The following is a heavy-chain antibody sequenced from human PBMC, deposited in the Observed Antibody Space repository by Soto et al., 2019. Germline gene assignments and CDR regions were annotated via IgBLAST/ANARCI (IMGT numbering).Heavy chain of an antibody. CDR3: ARHLHPTTGYCPSTSCYHFDY. J-gene: IGHJ4*02. V-gene: IGHV4-39*01. CDR2: IYYRGRT. D-gene: IGHD2-2*01. Sequence: PSETLSLTCTVSGDSIGSSRYYWGWVRQPPGKGLEWIGSIYYRGRTYYSPSLKSRVTISVDTSKNQFSLKLSSVTAADTAVYYCARHLHPTTGYCPSTSCYHFDYWGQGTLVTVSS. CDR1: GDSIGSSRYY.